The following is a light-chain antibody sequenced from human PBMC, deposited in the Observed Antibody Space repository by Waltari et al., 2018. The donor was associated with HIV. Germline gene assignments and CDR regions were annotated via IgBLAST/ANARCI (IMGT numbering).Light chain of an antibody. CDR1: QHIGFS. Sequence: DVQMTQSPTSLSASVADSVTINCRASQHIGFSVNWYQYRPWRAPKLLVAAAANLQGGVPSRFSCSGFGTRFSLTITEFQPDDFAQYVCQQSYGLPYTFGQGTRVEVK. CDR3: QQSYGLPYT. V-gene: IGKV1-39*01. CDR2: AAA. J-gene: IGKJ2*01.